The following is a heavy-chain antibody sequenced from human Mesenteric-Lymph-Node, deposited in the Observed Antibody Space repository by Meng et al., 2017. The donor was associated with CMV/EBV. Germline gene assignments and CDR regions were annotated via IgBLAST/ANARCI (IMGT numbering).Heavy chain of an antibody. CDR3: ARGRVGDAFDI. CDR1: GFNFNYFG. D-gene: IGHD3-16*01. V-gene: IGHV3-30*02. CDR2: IRNDGRST. J-gene: IGHJ3*02. Sequence: SCAASGFNFNYFGIHWVRQSPGKGLEWVTFIRNDGRSTYYADSVKGRFTISRENAKNSLYLQMNSLRAGDTAVYYCARGRVGDAFDIWGQGTMVTVSS.